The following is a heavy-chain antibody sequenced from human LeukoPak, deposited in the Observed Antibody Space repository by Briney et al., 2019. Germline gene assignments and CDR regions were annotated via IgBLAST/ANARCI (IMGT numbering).Heavy chain of an antibody. Sequence: GGSLRLSCAASGFTFSSYGMHWVRQAPGKGLEWVAVISYDGSNKYYADSVKGRFTISRDNSKNTLYLQMNSLRAEDTAVYYCAKDPTRWILPEYYFDYWGQGTLVTVSS. CDR3: AKDPTRWILPEYYFDY. D-gene: IGHD5-24*01. CDR2: ISYDGSNK. V-gene: IGHV3-30*18. CDR1: GFTFSSYG. J-gene: IGHJ4*02.